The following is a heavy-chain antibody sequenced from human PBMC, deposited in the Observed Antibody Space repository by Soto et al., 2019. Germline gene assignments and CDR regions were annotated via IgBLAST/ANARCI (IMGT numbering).Heavy chain of an antibody. CDR1: GFTFSSYA. J-gene: IGHJ4*02. V-gene: IGHV3-48*01. CDR2: ISGGGSPI. CDR3: VRDKNWAFDY. Sequence: PGGSLRLSCAASGFTFSSYAMNWVRQTPGKGLEWLAYISGGGSPIDYADSVKGRFTISRDNVKNSLYLQMNSLRAEDSAVYFCVRDKNWAFDYWGQGTLVTVSS. D-gene: IGHD3-16*01.